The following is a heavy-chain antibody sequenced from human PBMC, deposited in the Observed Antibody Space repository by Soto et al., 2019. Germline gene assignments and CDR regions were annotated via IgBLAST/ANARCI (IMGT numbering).Heavy chain of an antibody. CDR2: ISSSGSTI. D-gene: IGHD6-13*01. CDR1: GFTFSSYE. Sequence: GSLRLSCAASGFTFSSYEMNWVRQAPGKGLEWVSYISSSGSTIYYADSVKGRFTISRDNAKNSLYLQMNSLRAEDTAVYYCARDRGIAAAGIDYWGQGTLVTVSS. V-gene: IGHV3-48*03. J-gene: IGHJ4*02. CDR3: ARDRGIAAAGIDY.